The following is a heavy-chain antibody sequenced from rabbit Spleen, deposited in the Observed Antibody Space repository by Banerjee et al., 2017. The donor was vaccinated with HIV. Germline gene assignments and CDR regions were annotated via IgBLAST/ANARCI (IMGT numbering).Heavy chain of an antibody. D-gene: IGHD1-1*01. V-gene: IGHV1S40*01. Sequence: QSLEESGGGLVQPEGSLALTCKASGFTISSSYYMCWVRQAPGKGLEWIACIYTGSSGSAYYASWAKGRFTISKTSSTTATLQMTSLTAADTATYFCARGDGVAGYFALWGPGTLVTVS. CDR2: IYTGSSGSA. CDR3: ARGDGVAGYFAL. CDR1: GFTISSSYY. J-gene: IGHJ4*01.